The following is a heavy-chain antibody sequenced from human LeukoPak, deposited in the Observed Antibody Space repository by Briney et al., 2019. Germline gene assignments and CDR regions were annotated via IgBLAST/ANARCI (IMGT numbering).Heavy chain of an antibody. D-gene: IGHD3-3*01. V-gene: IGHV1-46*01. CDR1: GYTFTSYY. CDR2: INPSDGST. J-gene: IGHJ4*02. Sequence: ASVKVSCKASGYTFTSYYMHWVRQAPGQGLEWMGIINPSDGSTSNAQNFQGRVTMTRDTSTSTVYMEVSSLRSEDTAVYYCARSSGYYVYDYWGQGTLVTASS. CDR3: ARSSGYYVYDY.